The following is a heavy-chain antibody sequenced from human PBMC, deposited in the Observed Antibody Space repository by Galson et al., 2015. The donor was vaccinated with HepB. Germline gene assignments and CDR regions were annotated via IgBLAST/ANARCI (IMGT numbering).Heavy chain of an antibody. CDR1: GLTFSSSW. CDR2: IKPDASEK. Sequence: SLRLSCAASGLTFSSSWMNWVRRAPGKGLEWVASIKPDASEKYYVDSVQGGFTISRDHAKNSLYLQMNILRAEDTAVYFCASVEITLGRGGLRTRSYFGYWGQGTLVTVSS. V-gene: IGHV3-7*01. D-gene: IGHD3-10*01. CDR3: ASVEITLGRGGLRTRSYFGY. J-gene: IGHJ4*02.